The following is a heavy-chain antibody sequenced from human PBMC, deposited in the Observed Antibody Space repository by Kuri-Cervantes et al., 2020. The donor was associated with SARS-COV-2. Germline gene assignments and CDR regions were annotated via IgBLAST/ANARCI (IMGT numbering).Heavy chain of an antibody. CDR1: GGTFSSYT. CDR3: ATSFIYDSSGYGDDY. CDR2: IIPIFGTA. D-gene: IGHD3-22*01. V-gene: IGHV1-69*06. J-gene: IGHJ4*02. Sequence: SVKVSCKASGGTFSSYTISWVRQAPGQGLEWMGGIIPIFGTANYAQKFQGRVTITADKSTSTAYMELSSLRSEDTAVYYCATSFIYDSSGYGDDYWGQGTLVTVSS.